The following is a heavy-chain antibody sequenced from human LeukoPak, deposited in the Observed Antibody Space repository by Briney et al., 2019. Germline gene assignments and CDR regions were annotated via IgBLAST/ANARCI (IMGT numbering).Heavy chain of an antibody. CDR1: GFAFSSYA. D-gene: IGHD3-9*01. CDR3: ARTRYFDWLRFLDY. CDR2: ISYDGSNK. V-gene: IGHV3-30-3*01. Sequence: GGSLRLSCAASGFAFSSYAMHWVRQAPGKGLEWVAVISYDGSNKYYADSVKGRFTISRDNSKNTLYLQMNSLRAEDTAVYYCARTRYFDWLRFLDYWGQGTLATVSS. J-gene: IGHJ4*02.